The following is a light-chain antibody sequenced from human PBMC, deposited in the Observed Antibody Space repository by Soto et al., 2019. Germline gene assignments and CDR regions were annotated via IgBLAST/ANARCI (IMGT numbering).Light chain of an antibody. V-gene: IGKV1-13*02. Sequence: IQLTQSPSSLSASVGDRVTITCRAGQDIGSALAWYQQRPGKAPKLLLYDASNLEAGVPSRFSGSGSGTDFTLTITSLRPEDLATYYCQQFNGFPLTFGGGTNVHIK. J-gene: IGKJ4*01. CDR1: QDIGSA. CDR2: DAS. CDR3: QQFNGFPLT.